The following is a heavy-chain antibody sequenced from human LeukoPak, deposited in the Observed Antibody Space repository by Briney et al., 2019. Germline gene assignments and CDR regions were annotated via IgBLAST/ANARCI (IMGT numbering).Heavy chain of an antibody. D-gene: IGHD4-11*01. CDR1: GFTFSSYG. CDR2: IRYDGSNK. J-gene: IGHJ4*02. CDR3: AKGRYSNVRLDY. V-gene: IGHV3-30*02. Sequence: PGGSLRLSCAASGFTFSSYGMHWVRQAPGKGLEWVAFIRYDGSNKYYADSVKGRFTISRDNSKNTLYLQMSSLRAEDAAVYYCAKGRYSNVRLDYWGQRTLATVSS.